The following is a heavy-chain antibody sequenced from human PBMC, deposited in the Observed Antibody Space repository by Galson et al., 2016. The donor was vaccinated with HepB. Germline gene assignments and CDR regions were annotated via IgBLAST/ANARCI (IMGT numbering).Heavy chain of an antibody. CDR2: ISYDGTNR. V-gene: IGHV3-30*18. CDR3: AKLGMPAYVWGSYRPGFYFDH. CDR1: GLSFRSYA. Sequence: SLRLSCAASGLSFRSYAMHWVRQAPGKGLEWVAVISYDGTNRSYGDSVRGRFTISRDNSKNTLYLQMNSLRAEDTAVYYCAKLGMPAYVWGSYRPGFYFDHWAQGTLVTVSS. D-gene: IGHD3-16*02. J-gene: IGHJ4*02.